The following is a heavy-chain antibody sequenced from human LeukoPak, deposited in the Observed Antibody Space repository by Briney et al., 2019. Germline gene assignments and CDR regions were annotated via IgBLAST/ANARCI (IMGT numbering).Heavy chain of an antibody. CDR1: GYTFTSYG. D-gene: IGHD3-9*01. J-gene: IGHJ4*02. Sequence: RASVKVSCKASGYTFTSYGISWVRQAPGPGLEWMGWISAYNGNTNYAQKLQGRVTMTTDTSTRTAYMELRSLRSDDTAVYYCARDLFTYYYILTGYYRLRYFDYWGQGTLVTVSS. CDR2: ISAYNGNT. CDR3: ARDLFTYYYILTGYYRLRYFDY. V-gene: IGHV1-18*04.